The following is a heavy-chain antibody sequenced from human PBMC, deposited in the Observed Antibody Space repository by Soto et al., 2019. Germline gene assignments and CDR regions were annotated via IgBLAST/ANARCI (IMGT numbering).Heavy chain of an antibody. Sequence: GGSLRLSCAASGFTFSNAWMSWVRQAPGKGQEWVGRIKSKTDGETTDYAAPVKGRFTISRDDSKNTLYLQMNSLKTEDTAVYYCTGSYSVMYYDYGMDVWGQGTTVTVSS. CDR1: GFTFSNAW. J-gene: IGHJ6*02. CDR3: TGSYSVMYYDYGMDV. D-gene: IGHD1-26*01. CDR2: IKSKTDGETT. V-gene: IGHV3-15*01.